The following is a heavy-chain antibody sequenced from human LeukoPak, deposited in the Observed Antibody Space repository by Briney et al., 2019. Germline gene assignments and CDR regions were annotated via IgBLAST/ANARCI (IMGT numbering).Heavy chain of an antibody. CDR3: AREGEMATDSFGY. CDR2: ISYDGSNK. D-gene: IGHD5-24*01. J-gene: IGHJ4*02. V-gene: IGHV3-30*04. CDR1: GFTFSSYA. Sequence: PGGSLRLSCAASGFTFSSYAMHWVRQAPGKGLEWVAVISYDGSNKYYADSVKGRFTISRDNSKNTLYLQMNSLRAEDTAVYYCAREGEMATDSFGYWGQGTLVTVSS.